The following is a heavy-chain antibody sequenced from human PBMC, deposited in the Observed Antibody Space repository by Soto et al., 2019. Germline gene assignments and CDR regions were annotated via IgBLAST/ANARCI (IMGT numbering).Heavy chain of an antibody. CDR3: ARQVVTEYGMDV. CDR1: GYTFTSYA. CDR2: INAGNGNT. V-gene: IGHV1-3*01. Sequence: ASVKVSCKASGYTFTSYAMHWVRQAPGQRLEWMGWINAGNGNTKYSQKFQGRVTITRDTSASTAYMELSSRRSEDTAVYYCARQVVTEYGMDVWGQGTKVTVSS. J-gene: IGHJ6*02. D-gene: IGHD3-22*01.